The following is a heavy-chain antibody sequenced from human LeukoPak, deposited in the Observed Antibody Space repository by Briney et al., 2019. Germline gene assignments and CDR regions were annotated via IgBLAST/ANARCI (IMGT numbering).Heavy chain of an antibody. CDR1: GGSISSSSVY. V-gene: IGHV4-31*03. CDR3: AKTYYDILTGYRPFDY. J-gene: IGHJ4*02. Sequence: PSETLSLTCTVSGGSISSSSVYWGWLRQHPGKGLEWIGYIYYSGSTYYNPSLKSRVTISVDTSKNQFSLKLSSVTAADTAVYYCAKTYYDILTGYRPFDYWGQGTLVTVSS. CDR2: IYYSGST. D-gene: IGHD3-9*01.